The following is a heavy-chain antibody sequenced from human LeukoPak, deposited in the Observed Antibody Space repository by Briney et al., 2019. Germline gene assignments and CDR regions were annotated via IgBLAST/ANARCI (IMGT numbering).Heavy chain of an antibody. D-gene: IGHD1-1*01. CDR2: IYYSGST. CDR3: ARSDNWKWGTNWFDP. J-gene: IGHJ5*02. Sequence: SETLSLTCTVSGNSISSYYWSWIRQPPGQVLEWIGYIYYSGSTNYNPSLKSRVTISVDTSKNQFSLKLSSVTAADTAVYYCARSDNWKWGTNWFDPWGQGTLVTVSS. CDR1: GNSISSYY. V-gene: IGHV4-59*01.